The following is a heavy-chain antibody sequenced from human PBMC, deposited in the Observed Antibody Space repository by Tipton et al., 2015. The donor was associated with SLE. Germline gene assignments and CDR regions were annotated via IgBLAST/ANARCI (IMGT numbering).Heavy chain of an antibody. CDR2: IYSGDST. CDR3: AKDGGSYQGEFDY. J-gene: IGHJ4*02. V-gene: IGHV3-23*03. Sequence: SLRLSCAASGFTFSNFAMNWVRQAPGKGLEWVSLIYSGDSTYYADSVKGRFTISRDDSRNTLYLQMSSLRPEDTATYYCAKDGGSYQGEFDYWGQGTLVTVSS. D-gene: IGHD1-26*01. CDR1: GFTFSNFA.